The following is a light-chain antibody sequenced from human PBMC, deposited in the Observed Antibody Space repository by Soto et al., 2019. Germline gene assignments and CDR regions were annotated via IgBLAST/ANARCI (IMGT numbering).Light chain of an antibody. Sequence: DIKMTQSPSTLYASVGDRVTITCRASQSISTGLAGYQQKPGIAPKHLIYQASSLGSGVPSRFSGSGSGTEFTLTSSSLQPDDFATYYCQQYTSYRTFGHGTKVELQ. V-gene: IGKV1-5*03. CDR2: QAS. CDR1: QSISTG. CDR3: QQYTSYRT. J-gene: IGKJ1*01.